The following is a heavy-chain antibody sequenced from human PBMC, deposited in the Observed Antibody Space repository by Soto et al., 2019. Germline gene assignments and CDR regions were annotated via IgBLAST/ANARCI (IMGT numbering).Heavy chain of an antibody. CDR3: ARDVYSTSSYYGMDV. CDR2: IWFDGSHK. J-gene: IGHJ6*02. D-gene: IGHD6-6*01. V-gene: IGHV3-33*01. CDR1: GFTFSSYG. Sequence: QVQLVESGGGVVQPERSLRLSCAASGFTFSSYGMHWVRQAPGKGLEWVAVIWFDGSHKYHADSVKGRFTVSRDNSKNTLDLQMNSLRAEDTAVYYCARDVYSTSSYYGMDVWGQGATVTVSS.